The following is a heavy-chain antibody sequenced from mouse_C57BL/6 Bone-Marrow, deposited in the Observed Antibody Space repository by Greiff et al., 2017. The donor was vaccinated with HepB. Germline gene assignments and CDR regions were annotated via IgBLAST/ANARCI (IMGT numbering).Heavy chain of an antibody. Sequence: VQLQQSGAELVKPGASVKLSCKASGYTFTSYWMHWVKQRPGQGLEWIGMIHPNSGSTNYNEKFKSKATLTVDKSSSTAYMQLSSLTSEDSAVYYCARSYYGSSYKAWFAYWGQGTLVTVSA. CDR1: GYTFTSYW. D-gene: IGHD1-1*01. CDR3: ARSYYGSSYKAWFAY. V-gene: IGHV1-64*01. J-gene: IGHJ3*01. CDR2: IHPNSGST.